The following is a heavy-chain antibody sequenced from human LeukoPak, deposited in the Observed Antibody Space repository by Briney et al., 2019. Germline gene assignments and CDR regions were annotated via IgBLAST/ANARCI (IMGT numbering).Heavy chain of an antibody. D-gene: IGHD3-3*01. J-gene: IGHJ5*02. CDR2: ISGSGGST. CDR1: GFTFSSYA. Sequence: GGSLRLSCAASGFTFSSYAMSWVRQAPGKGLEWVSAISGSGGSTYYADSVKGRFTISRDNSKNTLYLQMNSLRAEDTAVYYCAKDGLGDFWSGYYTGWFDPWGQGTQVTVSS. CDR3: AKDGLGDFWSGYYTGWFDP. V-gene: IGHV3-23*01.